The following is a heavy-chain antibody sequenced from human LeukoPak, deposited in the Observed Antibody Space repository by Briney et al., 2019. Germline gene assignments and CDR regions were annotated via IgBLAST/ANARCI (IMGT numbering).Heavy chain of an antibody. D-gene: IGHD1-26*01. CDR3: ARDSRLVGTDFDY. J-gene: IGHJ4*02. CDR2: ISGSNHYI. Sequence: PGGSLRLSCAASGFIFSTYSMNWVRQAPGKGLEWVSSISGSNHYIYYADSVKGRLTISRDNAKNSLYLQMNSLRAEDTAVYYCARDSRLVGTDFDYWGQGTLVTVSS. V-gene: IGHV3-21*01. CDR1: GFIFSTYS.